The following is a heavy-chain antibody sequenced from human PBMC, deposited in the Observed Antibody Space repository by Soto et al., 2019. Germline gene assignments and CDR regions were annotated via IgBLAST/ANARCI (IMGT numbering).Heavy chain of an antibody. CDR2: ISYDGSNK. CDR3: ARDIVVVVAATLVY. J-gene: IGHJ4*02. Sequence: QVQLVESGGGVVQPGRSLRLSCAASGFTCSSYAMHWVCQGPGKGLEWVAVISYDGSNKYYADSVKGRFTISKDNSKNTLYLQMNSLRAEDTAVYYCARDIVVVVAATLVYWGQGTLVTVSS. CDR1: GFTCSSYA. V-gene: IGHV3-30-3*01. D-gene: IGHD2-15*01.